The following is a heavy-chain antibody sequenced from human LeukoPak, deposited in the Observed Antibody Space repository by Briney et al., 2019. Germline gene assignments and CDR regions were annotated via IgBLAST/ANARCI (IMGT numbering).Heavy chain of an antibody. V-gene: IGHV3-23*01. J-gene: IGHJ4*02. Sequence: GGSLRLSCAASGFTFSTYAMGWVRQAPGKGLEWVSAISGSGGSTYYADSVKGRFAISRDSSKSTLYLQMDSLRAEDTAVYYCAKGVGTKLRYYFDYWGQGILVTVSS. CDR3: AKGVGTKLRYYFDY. CDR1: GFTFSTYA. CDR2: ISGSGGST. D-gene: IGHD1-26*01.